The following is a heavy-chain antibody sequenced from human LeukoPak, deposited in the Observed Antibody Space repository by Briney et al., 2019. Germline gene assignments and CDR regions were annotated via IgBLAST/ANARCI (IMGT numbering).Heavy chain of an antibody. Sequence: SETLSLTCTVSGGSISSYYWSWIRQPPGKGLEWIGYIYYSGSTNYNPSLKSRVTISVDTSKNQFSLKLSSVTAADTAVYYCAREYYYDSSGGFDPWGQGTLVTVSS. CDR3: AREYYYDSSGGFDP. V-gene: IGHV4-59*12. CDR2: IYYSGST. D-gene: IGHD3-22*01. J-gene: IGHJ5*02. CDR1: GGSISSYY.